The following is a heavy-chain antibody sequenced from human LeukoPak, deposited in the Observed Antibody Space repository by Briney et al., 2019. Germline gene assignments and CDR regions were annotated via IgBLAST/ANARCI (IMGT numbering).Heavy chain of an antibody. CDR2: ISGSGGST. CDR1: GFTFSSYA. CDR3: AKGTTMIVVVITFDY. Sequence: GGSLRLSCAASGFTFSSYAMSGVRQAPGKGLEWVSAISGSGGSTYYADSVKGRFTISRENSKNTLYLQMNSLRAEDTAVYYCAKGTTMIVVVITFDYWGQGTLVTVSS. V-gene: IGHV3-23*01. J-gene: IGHJ4*02. D-gene: IGHD3-22*01.